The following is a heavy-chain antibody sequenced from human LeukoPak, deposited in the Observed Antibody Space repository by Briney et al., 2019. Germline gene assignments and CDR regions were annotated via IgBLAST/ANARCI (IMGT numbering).Heavy chain of an antibody. CDR1: GYSISSGYY. V-gene: IGHV4-38-2*02. Sequence: PSETLSLTCSVSGYSISSGYYWGWIRQPPGKGLEWIGSIYHSGNTYYNPSLKSRVTISVDTSKNQFSLKLSSVTAADTAVYYCARYYYGSGSYYYFDYWGQGTLVTVSS. J-gene: IGHJ4*02. CDR2: IYHSGNT. CDR3: ARYYYGSGSYYYFDY. D-gene: IGHD3-10*01.